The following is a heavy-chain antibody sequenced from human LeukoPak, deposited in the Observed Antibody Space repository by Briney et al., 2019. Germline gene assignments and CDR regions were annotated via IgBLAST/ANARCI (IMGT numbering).Heavy chain of an antibody. J-gene: IGHJ6*03. CDR1: GYTFTTYY. D-gene: IGHD6-13*01. Sequence: ASVKVSCKASGYTFTTYYMHWVRQAPGQGLEWMGIVDPSGGNTLYAQKFQGRVTMTGDMSTSTVYMELNSLRAEDTAVYYCARVGYRGSSLLAAPPNYYMDVWGKGTTVTISS. CDR3: ARVGYRGSSLLAAPPNYYMDV. V-gene: IGHV1-46*01. CDR2: VDPSGGNT.